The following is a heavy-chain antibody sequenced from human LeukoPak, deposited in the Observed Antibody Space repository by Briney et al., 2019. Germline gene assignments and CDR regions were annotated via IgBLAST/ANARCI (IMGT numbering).Heavy chain of an antibody. Sequence: SETLSLTCTVSGGSISSYYWSWIRQPPGKGLEWIGYISYSGSTYYNPSLKSRVTISVDTSKNQFSLKLSSVTAADTAVYYCARHTIFEIWGQGIMVTVSS. D-gene: IGHD2-2*01. CDR3: ARHTIFEI. CDR2: ISYSGST. J-gene: IGHJ3*02. CDR1: GGSISSYY. V-gene: IGHV4-59*08.